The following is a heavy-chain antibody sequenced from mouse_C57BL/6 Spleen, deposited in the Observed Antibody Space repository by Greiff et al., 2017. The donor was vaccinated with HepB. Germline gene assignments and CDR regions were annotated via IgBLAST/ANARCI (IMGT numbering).Heavy chain of an antibody. D-gene: IGHD2-1*01. CDR2: INPSSGYT. V-gene: IGHV1-7*01. CDR1: GYTFTSYW. Sequence: QVHVKQSGAELAKPGASVKLSCKASGYTFTSYWMHWVKQRPGQGLEWIGYINPSSGYTKYNQKFKDKATLTADKSSSTAYMQLSSLTYEDSAVYYCARGYYGNYVPFDYWGQGTTLTVSS. CDR3: ARGYYGNYVPFDY. J-gene: IGHJ2*01.